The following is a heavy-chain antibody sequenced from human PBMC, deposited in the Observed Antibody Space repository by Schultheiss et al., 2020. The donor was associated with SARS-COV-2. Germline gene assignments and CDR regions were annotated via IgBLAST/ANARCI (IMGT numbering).Heavy chain of an antibody. CDR2: INTDGSIR. D-gene: IGHD1-26*01. CDR3: VREWERGDY. V-gene: IGHV3-74*01. Sequence: GGSLRLSCAASGFTFSSYAMNWVRQAPGKGLVWISRINTDGSIRNYADSVKGRFTISRDNAKNTLYLQMNSLRADDTAIYYCVREWERGDYWGQGTLVTVSS. J-gene: IGHJ4*02. CDR1: GFTFSSYA.